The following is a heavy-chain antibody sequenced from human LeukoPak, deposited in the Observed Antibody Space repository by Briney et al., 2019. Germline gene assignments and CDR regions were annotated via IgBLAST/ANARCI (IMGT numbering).Heavy chain of an antibody. D-gene: IGHD4-17*01. V-gene: IGHV1-2*02. CDR1: GYTFTGYY. CDR2: INPNSGST. Sequence: GASVKVSCKASGYTFTGYYMHWVRQAPGQGLEWMGWINPNSGSTNYAQKFQGRVTMTRDTSISTAYMELSRLRSDDTAVYYCAKTTTVTFFDYWGQGTLVTVSS. CDR3: AKTTTVTFFDY. J-gene: IGHJ4*02.